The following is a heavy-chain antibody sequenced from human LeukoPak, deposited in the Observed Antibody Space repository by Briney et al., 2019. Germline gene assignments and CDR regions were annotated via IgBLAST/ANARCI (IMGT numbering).Heavy chain of an antibody. Sequence: GGSLRLSCAASGFTFSSYSMNWVRQAPGKGLEWVSSISSSSSYIYYADSVKGRFTISRDNAKNSLYLQMNSLRAEDTAVDYCARDKAAYYGYAHWFDPWGQGTLVTVSS. CDR3: ARDKAAYYGYAHWFDP. D-gene: IGHD3-22*01. J-gene: IGHJ5*02. CDR2: ISSSSSYI. CDR1: GFTFSSYS. V-gene: IGHV3-21*01.